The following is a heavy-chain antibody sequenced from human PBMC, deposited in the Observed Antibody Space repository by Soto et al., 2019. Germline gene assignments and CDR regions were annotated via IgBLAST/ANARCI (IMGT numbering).Heavy chain of an antibody. J-gene: IGHJ4*02. D-gene: IGHD3-9*01. Sequence: VASVKVSCKASGYTFTSYYMHWVRQAPGQGLEWMGIINPSGGSTSYAQKFKGRVTMTRDTSTSTVYKELSSLRSEDTAVYYCARVFVLNYDILTAYPSGLVNWGQGTLVTVSS. CDR3: ARVFVLNYDILTAYPSGLVN. CDR1: GYTFTSYY. CDR2: INPSGGST. V-gene: IGHV1-46*01.